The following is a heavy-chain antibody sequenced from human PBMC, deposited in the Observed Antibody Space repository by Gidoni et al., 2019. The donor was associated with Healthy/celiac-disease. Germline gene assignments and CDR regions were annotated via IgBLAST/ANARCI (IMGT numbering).Heavy chain of an antibody. CDR1: GFTFSSYG. D-gene: IGHD3-9*01. CDR3: AREDYDILTGYYRYYYYGMDV. Sequence: QVQLVASGGGVVQPGRSLRLSCAASGFTFSSYGMHWVRQAPGKGLGWVAVISYDGSNKYYADSVKGRFTISRDNSKNTLYLQMNSLRAEDTAVYYCAREDYDILTGYYRYYYYGMDVWGQGTTVTVSS. V-gene: IGHV3-30*03. CDR2: ISYDGSNK. J-gene: IGHJ6*02.